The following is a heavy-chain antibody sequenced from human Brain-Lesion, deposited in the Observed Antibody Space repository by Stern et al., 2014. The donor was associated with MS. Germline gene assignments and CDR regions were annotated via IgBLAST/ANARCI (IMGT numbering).Heavy chain of an antibody. CDR3: ARRSTVISLYRWFDP. J-gene: IGHJ5*02. D-gene: IGHD4-23*01. CDR1: GGSFIGYS. V-gene: IGHV4-34*01. Sequence: QVQLGQWGAGLLKPSETLSLTCAVSGGSFIGYSWTWIRQPPGKGLEWIGEIADGSTTNYNPALLSRVTISADSSPKQIFLKRRSVTAADTAVYYCARRSTVISLYRWFDPWGQGTQVTVFS. CDR2: IADGSTT.